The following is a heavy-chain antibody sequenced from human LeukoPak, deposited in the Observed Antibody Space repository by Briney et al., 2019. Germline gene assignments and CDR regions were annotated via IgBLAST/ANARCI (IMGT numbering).Heavy chain of an antibody. CDR2: INPNSGGT. D-gene: IGHD3-10*01. V-gene: IGHV1-2*04. Sequence: ASVKVSCKVSGYTLTELSMHWVRQAPGQGLEWMGWINPNSGGTNYAQKFRGWVTMTRDTSISTAYMELSRLRSDDTAVYYRARDSALLWFGELSPYYYYGMDVWGQGTTVTVSS. CDR3: ARDSALLWFGELSPYYYYGMDV. CDR1: GYTLTELS. J-gene: IGHJ6*02.